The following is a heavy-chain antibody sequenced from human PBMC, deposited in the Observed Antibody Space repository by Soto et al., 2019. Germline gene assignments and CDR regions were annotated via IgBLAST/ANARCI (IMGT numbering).Heavy chain of an antibody. J-gene: IGHJ4*02. D-gene: IGHD6-25*01. CDR3: AREACGQRMVPYD. Sequence: QVQLVQSGTEVKKPGASVNVSCKAFGYTFTSYGFSWVRQVPGQGLEWLGWISAFNGDTQYSQTMKGRLTVTTDTATTTVHMELRSLTPADTAVYYCAREACGQRMVPYDWGQGTLVTLS. V-gene: IGHV1-18*04. CDR1: GYTFTSYG. CDR2: ISAFNGDT.